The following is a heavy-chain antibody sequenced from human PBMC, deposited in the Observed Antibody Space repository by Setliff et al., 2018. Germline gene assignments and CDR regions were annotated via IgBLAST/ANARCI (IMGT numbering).Heavy chain of an antibody. J-gene: IGHJ5*02. V-gene: IGHV3-73*01. D-gene: IGHD6-19*01. CDR2: IRSKTSGFAT. CDR1: GFTFSSYA. CDR3: SRAVDGRTWFDP. Sequence: GSLRLSCAASGFTFSSYAMHWVRQAPGKGLEWVGRIRSKTSGFATAYSASVKGRFTISRDDSMNTAYLQMDSLRTEDTAVYYCSRAVDGRTWFDPWGQGALVTVSS.